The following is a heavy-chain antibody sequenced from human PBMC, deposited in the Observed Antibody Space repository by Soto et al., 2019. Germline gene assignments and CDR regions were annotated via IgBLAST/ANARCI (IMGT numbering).Heavy chain of an antibody. CDR1: GGSISSYY. D-gene: IGHD3-3*01. J-gene: IGHJ5*02. V-gene: IGHV4-59*08. CDR2: IYYSGYT. CDR3: ARASEISDLLNWFDP. Sequence: PSETLSLTCTVSGGSISSYYWSWMRQPPGKGLEWIGSIYYSGYTNYNPSLKSRVTMSVDTPKNQFSLRLSSVTAADTAVYYCARASEISDLLNWFDPWGQGTLVTVSS.